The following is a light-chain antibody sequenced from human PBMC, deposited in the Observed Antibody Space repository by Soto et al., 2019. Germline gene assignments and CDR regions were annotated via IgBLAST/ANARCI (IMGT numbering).Light chain of an antibody. CDR3: QQDRSDPYT. Sequence: AIPMTQSPSSLSASVGDRVTITCRASQDIRNDLGWYQQKPGKAPKLLIYNAFALQSGVPSRFSGSGSGTDFTLTISSLQPEDFATYYCQQDRSDPYTFGQGTKVEV. CDR2: NAF. CDR1: QDIRND. V-gene: IGKV1-6*01. J-gene: IGKJ2*01.